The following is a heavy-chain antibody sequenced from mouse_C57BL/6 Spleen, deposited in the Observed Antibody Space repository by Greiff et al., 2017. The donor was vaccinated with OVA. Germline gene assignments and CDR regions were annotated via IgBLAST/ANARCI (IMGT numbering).Heavy chain of an antibody. CDR2: IRLKSDNYAT. CDR3: TGRDGFDY. Sequence: EVMLVESGGGLVQPGGSMKLSCVASGFTFSNYWMNWVRQSPEKGLEWVAQIRLKSDNYATHYAESVKGRFTISRDDSKSSVYLQMNNLRAEDTGIYYCTGRDGFDYWGQGTTLTVSS. CDR1: GFTFSNYW. J-gene: IGHJ2*01. V-gene: IGHV6-3*01. D-gene: IGHD2-3*01.